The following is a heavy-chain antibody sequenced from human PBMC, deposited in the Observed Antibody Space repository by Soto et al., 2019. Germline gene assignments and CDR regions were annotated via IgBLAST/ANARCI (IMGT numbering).Heavy chain of an antibody. V-gene: IGHV3-30*18. J-gene: IGHJ6*02. CDR3: AKATSGWAYYYYYYGMDV. D-gene: IGHD6-19*01. Sequence: GGSLRLSCAASGFTFSSYGMHWVRQAPGKGLEWVAVISYDGSNKYYADSVKGRFTISRDNSKNTLYLQMNSLRAEDTAVYYCAKATSGWAYYYYYYGMDVWGQGTTVTVSS. CDR2: ISYDGSNK. CDR1: GFTFSSYG.